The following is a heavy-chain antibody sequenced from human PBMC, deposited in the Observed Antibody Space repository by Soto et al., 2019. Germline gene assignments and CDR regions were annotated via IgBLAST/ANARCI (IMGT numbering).Heavy chain of an antibody. D-gene: IGHD3-22*01. Sequence: QVQLVQSGAEVKKPGSSVKVSCKASGGTFSSYAISWVRQAPGQGLEWMGGIIPIFGTANYAQKFQGRVTITADESTSTAYMELSSLRSEDTAVYYCAQYDSSGDYPRVSHYGMDVWGQGTTVTVSS. CDR3: AQYDSSGDYPRVSHYGMDV. CDR2: IIPIFGTA. V-gene: IGHV1-69*01. CDR1: GGTFSSYA. J-gene: IGHJ6*02.